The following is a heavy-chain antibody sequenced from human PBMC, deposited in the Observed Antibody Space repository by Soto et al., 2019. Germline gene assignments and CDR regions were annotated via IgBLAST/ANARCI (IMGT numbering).Heavy chain of an antibody. CDR3: AREYWSGYDY. V-gene: IGHV3-7*01. CDR2: IKKDGSEK. J-gene: IGHJ4*02. Sequence: GGSLRLSCSASGFPFSSYWMTWVRQAPGKGLEWVANIKKDGSEKYYVDSVKGRFTISRDNAKNSLYLQMNSLRAEDTAVYYCAREYWSGYDYWGQGTLVTVSS. D-gene: IGHD2-15*01. CDR1: GFPFSSYW.